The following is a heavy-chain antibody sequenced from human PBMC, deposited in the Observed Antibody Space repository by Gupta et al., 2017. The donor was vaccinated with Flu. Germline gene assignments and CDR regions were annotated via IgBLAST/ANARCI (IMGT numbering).Heavy chain of an antibody. CDR3: AAEYTGSSNSN. D-gene: IGHD6-6*01. V-gene: IGHV4-39*01. CDR2: IYYTGTT. J-gene: IGHJ4*02. CDR1: SISTGAYY. Sequence: SISTGAYYWGWVRQPPGKGLEWIGSIYYTGTTYYKPSLKSRVTMSVDRSKNQFSLNLSSVTAADTAVYYCAAEYTGSSNSNWGQGTLVTVSS.